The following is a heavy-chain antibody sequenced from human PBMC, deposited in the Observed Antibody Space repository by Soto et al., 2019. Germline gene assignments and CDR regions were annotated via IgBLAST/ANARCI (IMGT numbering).Heavy chain of an antibody. J-gene: IGHJ4*02. V-gene: IGHV3-30-3*01. Sequence: QVQLVESGGGVVQPGRSLRLSCAASGFTFSSYAMHWVRQAPGKGLEWVAVISYDGSNKYYADSVKGRFTISRDNSKNTLYLQMNSLRAEDTAVYYCARGVGTIAAAGTGYWGQGTLVTVSS. CDR3: ARGVGTIAAAGTGY. D-gene: IGHD6-13*01. CDR1: GFTFSSYA. CDR2: ISYDGSNK.